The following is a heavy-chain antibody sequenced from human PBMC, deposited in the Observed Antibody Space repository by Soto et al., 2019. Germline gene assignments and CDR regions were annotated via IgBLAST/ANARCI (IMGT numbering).Heavy chain of an antibody. J-gene: IGHJ4*02. V-gene: IGHV4-61*08. D-gene: IGHD3-16*01. CDR3: ARGYDYFDY. Sequence: SETLSLTCTVSGGSISSGGYYWNWIRQPPGKGLEWIGHFYYSGTTYYNPSLESRVTISVDTSKNQFSLKLRSVTAADTAVYYCARGYDYFDYWGQGTLVTVSS. CDR1: GGSISSGGYY. CDR2: FYYSGTT.